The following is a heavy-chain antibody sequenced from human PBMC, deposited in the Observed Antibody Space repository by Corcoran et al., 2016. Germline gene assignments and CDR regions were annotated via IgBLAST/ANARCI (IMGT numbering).Heavy chain of an antibody. CDR2: ISSSSSNI. CDR3: ARWSVAGIEGLDY. J-gene: IGHJ4*02. V-gene: IGHV3-48*02. D-gene: IGHD2-15*01. CDR1: GFTFSSYS. Sequence: EVQLVESGGGLVQPGGSLRLSCAASGFTFSSYSMNWVRQAPGKGLEWVSYISSSSSNIYYADSVKGRFTISRDNAKNSLYPQMNSLSDEDTAVYYCARWSVAGIEGLDYWGQGTLVTVSS.